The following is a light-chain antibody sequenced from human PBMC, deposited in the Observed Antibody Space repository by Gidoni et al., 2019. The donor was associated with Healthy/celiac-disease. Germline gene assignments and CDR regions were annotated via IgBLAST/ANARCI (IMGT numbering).Light chain of an antibody. V-gene: IGKV3-15*01. CDR2: GAS. CDR1: QSVSSN. CDR3: QQYNNWPRS. Sequence: EIVMTQSPATLSVSPGERATLSCRASQSVSSNLAWYQQKPGQAPRLLIYGASTRATGIPARFSCSGSGTEFTLTISSLQSEDFAVYYCQQYNNWPRSFXQXTKLEIK. J-gene: IGKJ2*03.